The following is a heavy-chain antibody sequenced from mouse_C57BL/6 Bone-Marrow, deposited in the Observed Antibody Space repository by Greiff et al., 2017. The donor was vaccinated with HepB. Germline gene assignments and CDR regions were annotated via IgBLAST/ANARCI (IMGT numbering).Heavy chain of an antibody. Sequence: VQLQQSGAELVRPGTSVKMSCKASGYTFTNYWIGWAKQRPGHGLEWIGDIYPGGGYTNYNEKFKGKATLTADKSSSTAYMQFSSLTSEDSAIYYCAKYSNGYAMDYWGQGTSVTVSS. D-gene: IGHD2-5*01. V-gene: IGHV1-63*01. CDR1: GYTFTNYW. CDR3: AKYSNGYAMDY. CDR2: IYPGGGYT. J-gene: IGHJ4*01.